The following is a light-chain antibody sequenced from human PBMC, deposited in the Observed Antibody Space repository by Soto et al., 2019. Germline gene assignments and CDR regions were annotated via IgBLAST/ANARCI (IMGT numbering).Light chain of an antibody. CDR2: DAS. CDR3: QQRSNWPPSIT. V-gene: IGKV3-11*01. J-gene: IGKJ5*01. Sequence: EIVLTQSPATLSLSPGERATLSCRASQSVSSYLAWYQQEPGQAPRLLSYDASNRATGIPARFSGSGSGTDFTLTLSSLEPEDFAVYYCQQRSNWPPSITFGQGTRLEIK. CDR1: QSVSSY.